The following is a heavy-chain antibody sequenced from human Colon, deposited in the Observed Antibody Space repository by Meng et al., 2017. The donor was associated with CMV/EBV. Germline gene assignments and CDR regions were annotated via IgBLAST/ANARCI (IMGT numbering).Heavy chain of an antibody. Sequence: EGQRVELGGGCAKLGGSLMHSCGASVLAFTSDSINGVRQAPGKGVDWVASISRSSTYIYYLESVKGRFTISRDNSKNSLYLQMNSLRAEDTAVYYCAREEVGEMATFDYWGQGTLVTVSS. CDR3: AREEVGEMATFDY. D-gene: IGHD3-10*01. J-gene: IGHJ4*02. V-gene: IGHV3-21*02. CDR2: ISRSSTYI. CDR1: VLAFTSDS.